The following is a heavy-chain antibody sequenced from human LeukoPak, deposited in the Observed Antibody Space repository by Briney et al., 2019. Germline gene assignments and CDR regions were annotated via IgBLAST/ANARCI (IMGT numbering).Heavy chain of an antibody. CDR1: GFTFSSYG. D-gene: IGHD3-22*01. J-gene: IGHJ4*02. Sequence: PGGSLRLSCAASGFTFSSYGMHWVRQAPGKGLEGGAVIWYDGSNKYYADSVKGGFTISRDNSKNTLYLQMNSLRAGDTAVYYCAKDMRYYDSSGYYPLDYWGQGTLVTVSS. CDR2: IWYDGSNK. V-gene: IGHV3-33*06. CDR3: AKDMRYYDSSGYYPLDY.